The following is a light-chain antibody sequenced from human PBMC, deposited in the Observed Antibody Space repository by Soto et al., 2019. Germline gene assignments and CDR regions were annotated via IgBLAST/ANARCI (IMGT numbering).Light chain of an antibody. V-gene: IGLV1-51*01. Sequence: QSVLTQPPSVSGAPGQRVTLSCTGNSSNLGAGYDVSWYQQLPGTAPKLLIYDNNKRPSGIPDRFSGSKSGTSGTLDITGLQTGDEADYYCATWDGSLPGEVFGGGTKLTVL. CDR2: DNN. J-gene: IGLJ2*01. CDR1: SSNLGAGYD. CDR3: ATWDGSLPGEV.